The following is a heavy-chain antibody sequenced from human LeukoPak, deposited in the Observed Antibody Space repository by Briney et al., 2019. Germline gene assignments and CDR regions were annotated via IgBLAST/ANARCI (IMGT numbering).Heavy chain of an antibody. CDR2: VKSRTDSGTT. V-gene: IGHV3-15*01. D-gene: IGHD6-13*01. CDR3: ATPGRIPEAANWFDP. CDR1: GFTFPNAW. Sequence: GGSLRLSCAASGFTFPNAWMSWLRQAPGKGLEWVGHVKSRTDSGTTDYAAPVKGRFTISRDDSENTLYLQMNSLKTEDTAVYYCATPGRIPEAANWFDPWGQGTLVTVSS. J-gene: IGHJ5*02.